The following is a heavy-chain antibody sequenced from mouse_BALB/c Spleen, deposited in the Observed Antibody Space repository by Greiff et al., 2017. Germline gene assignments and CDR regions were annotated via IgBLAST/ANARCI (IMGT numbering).Heavy chain of an antibody. V-gene: IGHV5-4*02. CDR2: ISDGGSYT. Sequence: EVKLMESGGGLVKPGGSLKLSCAASGFTFSDYYMYWVRQTPEKRLEWVATISDGGSYTYYPDSVKGRFTISRANAKNNLYLKMSSLKSEDTAMYYCASAGYHYYAMDYWGQGTSVTVSS. CDR3: ASAGYHYYAMDY. CDR1: GFTFSDYY. D-gene: IGHD2-2*01. J-gene: IGHJ4*01.